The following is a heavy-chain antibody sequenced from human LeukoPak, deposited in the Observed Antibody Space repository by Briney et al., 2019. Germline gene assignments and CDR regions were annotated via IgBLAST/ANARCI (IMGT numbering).Heavy chain of an antibody. D-gene: IGHD2-15*01. Sequence: PGGSLRLSCAASGFSFSNYWMSWVRQAPGKGLEWVANIKGDGSEKYSVDSVKGRFTIFRDNVKKSLYLQMNSLRAEDTAVYYCARAWGGFEVWGQGTLVTVSS. J-gene: IGHJ3*01. CDR3: ARAWGGFEV. CDR2: IKGDGSEK. CDR1: GFSFSNYW. V-gene: IGHV3-7*03.